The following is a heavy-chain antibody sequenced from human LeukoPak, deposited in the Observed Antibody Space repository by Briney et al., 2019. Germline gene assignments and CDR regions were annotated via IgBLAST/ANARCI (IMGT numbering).Heavy chain of an antibody. V-gene: IGHV3-23*01. CDR2: ISGSGGST. CDR3: AKDRHYESNVLGY. D-gene: IGHD3-22*01. Sequence: PGGSLRLSCAASGFTFSSYAMSWVRQAPGKGLEWVSAISGSGGSTYYADSVKGRFTISRDNSKNTVYLQMNILRAEDTAVYYCAKDRHYESNVLGYWGQGTLVTVSS. CDR1: GFTFSSYA. J-gene: IGHJ4*02.